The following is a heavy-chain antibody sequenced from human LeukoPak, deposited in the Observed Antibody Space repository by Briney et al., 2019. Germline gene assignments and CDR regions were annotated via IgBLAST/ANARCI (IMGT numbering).Heavy chain of an antibody. Sequence: GGSLRLSCTASGFTFSSHAMGWVRQAPGKGLEWVSLISGSGDGINYADSVQGRFTISRDNSKNTLYLEMNSLRAEDTAVYHCAKADCSSVYCFVRDFWGQGTLVTVSS. CDR3: AKADCSSVYCFVRDF. J-gene: IGHJ4*02. CDR1: GFTFSSHA. CDR2: ISGSGDGI. D-gene: IGHD5/OR15-5a*01. V-gene: IGHV3-23*01.